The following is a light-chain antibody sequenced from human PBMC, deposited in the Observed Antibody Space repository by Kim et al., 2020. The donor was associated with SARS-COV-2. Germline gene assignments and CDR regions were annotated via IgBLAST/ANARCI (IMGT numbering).Light chain of an antibody. CDR2: YDT. V-gene: IGLV3-21*04. CDR1: NSGRKS. Sequence: AAGKTARMTWEGTNSGRKSVQCYQQRPGQAPLLVIYYDTDRPSGISDRFSGSNSGNTATLTITRVEAGDEADYFCQVWDSSSDHPVFGGGTQLTVL. CDR3: QVWDSSSDHPV. J-gene: IGLJ3*02.